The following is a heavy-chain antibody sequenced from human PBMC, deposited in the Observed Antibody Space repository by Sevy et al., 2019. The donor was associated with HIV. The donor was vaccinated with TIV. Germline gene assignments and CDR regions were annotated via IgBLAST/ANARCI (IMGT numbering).Heavy chain of an antibody. CDR1: GGTFSSYA. V-gene: IGHV1-69*13. Sequence: ASLKVSCKASGGTFSSYAISWVRQAPGQGLEWMGGIIPIFGTANYAQKFQGRVTITADESTSTAYMELSSLRSEDTAVYYCARVPTPYDAFDIWGQGTMVTVSS. D-gene: IGHD4-17*01. J-gene: IGHJ3*02. CDR3: ARVPTPYDAFDI. CDR2: IIPIFGTA.